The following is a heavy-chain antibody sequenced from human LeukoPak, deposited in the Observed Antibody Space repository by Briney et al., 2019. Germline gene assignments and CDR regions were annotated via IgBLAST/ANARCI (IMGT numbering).Heavy chain of an antibody. Sequence: GGSLRLSCAASGFTFSSYGMSWVRQAPGKGLEWVSAMCGGGGSTFYADSVKGRFTISRDNSKNTLYLQMNSLRDEDTAVYYCAKSHCGSFSCSRAEFWGEGTLVTVSS. CDR1: GFTFSSYG. J-gene: IGHJ4*02. CDR2: MCGGGGST. V-gene: IGHV3-23*01. D-gene: IGHD2-2*01. CDR3: AKSHCGSFSCSRAEF.